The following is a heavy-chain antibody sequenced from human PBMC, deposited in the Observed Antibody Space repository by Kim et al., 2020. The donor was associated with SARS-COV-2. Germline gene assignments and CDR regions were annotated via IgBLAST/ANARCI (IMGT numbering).Heavy chain of an antibody. V-gene: IGHV3-23*01. Sequence: GGSLRLSCAVSGFSLSSYDVGWVRQAPGKGLEWVSTFSGSAGNTYNADSVKGRFTASSDNSKNTLYLQMDSLGVEDTAIYYCAKGKGDNVIDWFDPWGQGTLVTVAS. CDR2: FSGSAGNT. CDR1: GFSLSSYD. CDR3: AKGKGDNVIDWFDP. J-gene: IGHJ5*02. D-gene: IGHD2-21*02.